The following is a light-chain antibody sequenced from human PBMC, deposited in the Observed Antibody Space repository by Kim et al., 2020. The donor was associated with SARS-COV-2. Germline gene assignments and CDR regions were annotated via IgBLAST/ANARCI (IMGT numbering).Light chain of an antibody. V-gene: IGLV7-46*01. Sequence: PGGTVTLSCAFTTGAVTSGHYPYWFQQKPGQVPKTLIYDTGNKHSWTPARFSGSLLGGKAALTLSGAQPEDEAEYYCLFTYGGGRVFGGGTQLTVL. CDR1: TGAVTSGHY. CDR3: LFTYGGGRV. CDR2: DTG. J-gene: IGLJ3*02.